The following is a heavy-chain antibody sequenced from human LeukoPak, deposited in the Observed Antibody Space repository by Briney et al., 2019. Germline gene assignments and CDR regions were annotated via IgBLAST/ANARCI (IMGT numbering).Heavy chain of an antibody. D-gene: IGHD3-22*01. Sequence: SETLSLTCSVSGGSISSSKDYWGWIRQPPGKGLEWIGNIYDSGSTNYNPSLKSRVTISVDTSKNQCSLKLSSVTAADTAVYYCARQSISGSSLSYFDYWGQGTLVNVSS. CDR2: IYDSGST. J-gene: IGHJ4*02. CDR3: ARQSISGSSLSYFDY. CDR1: GGSISSSKDY. V-gene: IGHV4-61*05.